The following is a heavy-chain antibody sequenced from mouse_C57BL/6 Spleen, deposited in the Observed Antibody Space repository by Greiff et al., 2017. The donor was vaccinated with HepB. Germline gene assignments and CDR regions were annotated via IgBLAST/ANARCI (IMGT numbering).Heavy chain of an antibody. D-gene: IGHD4-1*01. Sequence: EVQLVESGPGLVKPSQSLSLTCSVTGYSITSGYYWNWIRQFPGKKLEWMGYISYDGSNNYNPSLKNRISITRDTSKNQFFLKLNSVTTEDTATYYCAREETAWFAYWGQGTLVTVSA. CDR1: GYSITSGYY. V-gene: IGHV3-6*01. CDR3: AREETAWFAY. CDR2: ISYDGSN. J-gene: IGHJ3*01.